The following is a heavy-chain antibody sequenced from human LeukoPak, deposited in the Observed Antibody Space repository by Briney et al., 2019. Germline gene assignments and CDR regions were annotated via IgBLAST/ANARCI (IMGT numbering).Heavy chain of an antibody. Sequence: SVKVSCKASGGTFSSNTIAWVRQAPGEGLEWLGGIIPFFGAANYAQKFQGRVTINAEESTSTAYMELSSLRSEDTAVYYCATPPTGTTTTGEYYFDSWGQGTLVTVSS. D-gene: IGHD1-1*01. CDR1: GGTFSSNT. CDR2: IIPFFGAA. V-gene: IGHV1-69*13. J-gene: IGHJ4*02. CDR3: ATPPTGTTTTGEYYFDS.